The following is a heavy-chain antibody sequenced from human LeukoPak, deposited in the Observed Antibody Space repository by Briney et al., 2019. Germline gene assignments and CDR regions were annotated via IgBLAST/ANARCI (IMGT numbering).Heavy chain of an antibody. CDR2: IKQDGSEK. CDR1: GFTFSSYW. J-gene: IGHJ3*02. CDR3: AREAGYDAFDI. V-gene: IGHV3-7*01. Sequence: GGSLRLSCAASGFTFSSYWMSWVRQAPGKGLEWVANIKQDGSEKYYVDSVKGRFTIFRDNAKNSLYLQMNSLRAEDTAVYYCAREAGYDAFDIWGQGTMVTVSS. D-gene: IGHD5-12*01.